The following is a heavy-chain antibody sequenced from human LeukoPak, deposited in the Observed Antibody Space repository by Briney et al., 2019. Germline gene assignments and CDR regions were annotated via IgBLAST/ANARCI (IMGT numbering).Heavy chain of an antibody. V-gene: IGHV4-59*01. CDR3: ARGPLDDY. D-gene: IGHD6-6*01. CDR1: GGSISGFY. Sequence: SETLSLTCTVSGGSISGFYWSWIRQPPGKGLEWIGYIHYSGSTNYNPSLKSRVTISVDTSKNQFSLKLSSVTAADTAVYYCARGPLDDYWGQGTLVTVSS. CDR2: IHYSGST. J-gene: IGHJ4*02.